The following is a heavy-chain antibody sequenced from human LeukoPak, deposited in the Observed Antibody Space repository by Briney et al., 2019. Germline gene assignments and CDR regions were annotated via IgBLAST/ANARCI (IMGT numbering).Heavy chain of an antibody. D-gene: IGHD4-17*01. CDR1: GGTFSSYA. CDR3: ARAFGDYGDYAQYYFDY. Sequence: ASVEVSCKASGGTFSSYAISWVRQAPGQGLEWMGGIIPIFGTANYAQKFQGRVTITADESTSTAYMELSSLRSEDTAVYYCARAFGDYGDYAQYYFDYWGQGTLVTVSS. CDR2: IIPIFGTA. J-gene: IGHJ4*02. V-gene: IGHV1-69*13.